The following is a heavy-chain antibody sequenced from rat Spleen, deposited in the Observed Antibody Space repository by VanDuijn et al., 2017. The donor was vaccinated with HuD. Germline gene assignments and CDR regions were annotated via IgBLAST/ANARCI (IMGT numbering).Heavy chain of an antibody. CDR2: INPDGSNT. V-gene: IGHV5-58*01. Sequence: EVQLVETGGGLVQPGGSLKLSCVASGFTFRSYWMYWVRQAPGKGLEWVSSINPDGSNTYYPDSVKGRFTILRDNAEAAVYLQMNSLRSEDTATYYGAVSGYGYWGHGVMVTVSS. CDR3: AVSGYGY. D-gene: IGHD4-3*01. CDR1: GFTFRSYW. J-gene: IGHJ2*01.